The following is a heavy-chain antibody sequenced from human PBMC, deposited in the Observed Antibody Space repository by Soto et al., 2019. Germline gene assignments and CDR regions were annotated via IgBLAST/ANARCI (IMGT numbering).Heavy chain of an antibody. Sequence: PSETLSLTCAVYGGSFSGYYWSWIRQPPGKGPEWIGEINHSGSTNYNPSLKSRVTISVDTSKNQFSLKLSSVTAADTAVYYCASAGYCSSTSCYKGSWFDPWGQGTLVTVSS. CDR2: INHSGST. V-gene: IGHV4-34*01. CDR1: GGSFSGYY. D-gene: IGHD2-2*02. J-gene: IGHJ5*02. CDR3: ASAGYCSSTSCYKGSWFDP.